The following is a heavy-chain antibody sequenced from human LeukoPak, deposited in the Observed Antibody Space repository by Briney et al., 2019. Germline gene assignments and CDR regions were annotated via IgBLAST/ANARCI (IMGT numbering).Heavy chain of an antibody. V-gene: IGHV3-74*01. CDR2: INKDGSVT. CDR3: AIDSGTSVY. CDR1: GFTFSSSW. J-gene: IGHJ4*02. D-gene: IGHD3-10*01. Sequence: GGSLRLSCAASGFTFSSSWIHWARQAPGKGLVWVPRINKDGSVTNYAESVKGRFSISRDNAKNTLYLQMNSLRAEDTAVHYCAIDSGTSVYWGQGTLVTVSS.